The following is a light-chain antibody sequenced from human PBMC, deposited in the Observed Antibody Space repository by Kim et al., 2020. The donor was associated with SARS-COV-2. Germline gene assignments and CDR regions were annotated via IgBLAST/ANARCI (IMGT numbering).Light chain of an antibody. CDR1: PSVSSSY. CDR3: QQYGSSPLT. V-gene: IGKV3-20*01. J-gene: IGKJ4*01. Sequence: SPGERATLSCRASPSVSSSYLAWYQQKPGQAPRLLIYGASSRVTGIPDRFSGSGSGTDFTLTISRLEPEDFAVYYCQQYGSSPLTFGGGTKVDIK. CDR2: GAS.